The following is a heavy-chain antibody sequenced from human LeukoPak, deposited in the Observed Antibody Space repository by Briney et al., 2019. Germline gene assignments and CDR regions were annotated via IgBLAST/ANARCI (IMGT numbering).Heavy chain of an antibody. V-gene: IGHV4-30-2*01. J-gene: IGHJ3*02. D-gene: IGHD3-10*01. CDR1: GGSISSGGYS. CDR3: ARDPRGQGGYYGSGSYTGDAFDI. CDR2: IYHSGST. Sequence: SETLSLTCAVSGGSISSGGYSWSWIRQPPGKGLEWIGYIYHSGSTYYNPSLKSRVTISVDRSKNQFSLKLSSVTAADTAVYYCARDPRGQGGYYGSGSYTGDAFDIWGQGTMVTVSS.